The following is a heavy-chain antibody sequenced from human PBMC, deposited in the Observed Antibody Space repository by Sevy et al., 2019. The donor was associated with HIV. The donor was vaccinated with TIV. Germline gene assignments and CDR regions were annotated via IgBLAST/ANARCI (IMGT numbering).Heavy chain of an antibody. CDR3: AREDYYGSGSYYGPLDY. CDR1: GFTFSSYS. D-gene: IGHD3-10*01. V-gene: IGHV3-48*01. CDR2: ISSSSSTI. J-gene: IGHJ4*02. Sequence: GGSLRLSCAASGFTFSSYSMNWVRQAPGKGLEWVSYISSSSSTISYADSVKGGFTRPRDNAKNSLYLQMNSLRAEDTAVYYCAREDYYGSGSYYGPLDYWGQGTLVTVSS.